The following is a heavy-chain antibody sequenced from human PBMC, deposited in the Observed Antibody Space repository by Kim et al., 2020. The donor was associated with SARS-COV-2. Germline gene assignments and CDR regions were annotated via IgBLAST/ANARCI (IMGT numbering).Heavy chain of an antibody. CDR1: GGSFSGYY. CDR3: ARGQAYYDFWSGYWAYFDY. J-gene: IGHJ4*02. V-gene: IGHV4-34*01. CDR2: INHSGST. D-gene: IGHD3-3*01. Sequence: SETLSLTCAVYGGSFSGYYWSWIRQPPGKGLEWIGEINHSGSTNYNPSLKSRVTISVDTSKNQFSLKLSSVTAADTAVYYCARGQAYYDFWSGYWAYFDYWGQGTLVTVSS.